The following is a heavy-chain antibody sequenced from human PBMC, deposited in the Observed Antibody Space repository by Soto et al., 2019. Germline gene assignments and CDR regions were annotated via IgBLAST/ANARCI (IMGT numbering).Heavy chain of an antibody. D-gene: IGHD1-26*01. J-gene: IGHJ6*02. V-gene: IGHV3-7*01. CDR3: ARDGGSYYYYYYGMDV. Sequence: GGSLRLSCAASGFTFSSYWMSWVRQAPGKGLEWVANIKQDGSEKYYVDSVKGRFTISRDNAKNSLYLQMNSLRAEDTAVYYCARDGGSYYYYYYGMDVWGQGTTVTVSS. CDR2: IKQDGSEK. CDR1: GFTFSSYW.